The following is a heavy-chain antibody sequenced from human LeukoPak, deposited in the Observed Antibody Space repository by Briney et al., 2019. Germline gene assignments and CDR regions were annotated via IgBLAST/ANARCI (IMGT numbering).Heavy chain of an antibody. V-gene: IGHV4-34*01. CDR3: ASGTGATTVYFDY. D-gene: IGHD1-26*01. Sequence: KSSETLSLTCAVYGGSFSGYYWSWIRQPPGKGLEWIGEINHSGSTNYNPSLKSRVTISVDTSKNQFSLKLSSVTAADTAVYYCASGTGATTVYFDYWGQGTLVTVSS. CDR2: INHSGST. J-gene: IGHJ4*02. CDR1: GGSFSGYY.